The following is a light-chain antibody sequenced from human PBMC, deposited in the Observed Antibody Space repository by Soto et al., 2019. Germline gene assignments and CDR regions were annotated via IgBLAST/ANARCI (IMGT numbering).Light chain of an antibody. CDR2: DNN. CDR1: SSNIGNNY. J-gene: IGLJ2*01. CDR3: GTWDSSLSAVV. V-gene: IGLV1-51*01. Sequence: QSVLTQPPSVSAAPGQKVTISCSGSSSNIGNNYVSWYQQLPGTAPKLLIYDNNKRPSGIPDRFSGSKSGPSATLGITGLPTGDEADYYCGTWDSSLSAVVFGGGTKLTVL.